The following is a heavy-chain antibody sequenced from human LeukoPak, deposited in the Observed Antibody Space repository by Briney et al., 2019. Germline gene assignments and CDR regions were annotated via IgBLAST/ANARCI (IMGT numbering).Heavy chain of an antibody. Sequence: ASVTVSCKVSGYTLTELSINWVRQAAGQGLEWMGWMNPITGSTGYARQFQGRVTMTRDTSTGTAYMELTSLRSEDTAVYYCVRDGEGVAISVNYWFDPWGQGTLVTVSS. J-gene: IGHJ5*02. CDR1: GYTLTELS. CDR3: VRDGEGVAISVNYWFDP. CDR2: MNPITGST. D-gene: IGHD3-10*01. V-gene: IGHV1-8*01.